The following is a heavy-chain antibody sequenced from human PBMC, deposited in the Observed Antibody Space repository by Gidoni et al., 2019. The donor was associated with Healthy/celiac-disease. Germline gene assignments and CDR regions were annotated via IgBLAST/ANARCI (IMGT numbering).Heavy chain of an antibody. V-gene: IGHV2-26*01. Sequence: QVTLKESGPVLVQPTETLTLTCPVSGFSLNNARMGATWIRQPPGKALEWLAHSCSNDEKSYSTSLKSRLTISKDTSTIQVVLTMTNMDPVDTATYYCARVGAAAGRNWFDPWGQGTLVTVSS. CDR3: ARVGAAAGRNWFDP. CDR1: GFSLNNARMG. D-gene: IGHD6-13*01. CDR2: SCSNDEK. J-gene: IGHJ5*02.